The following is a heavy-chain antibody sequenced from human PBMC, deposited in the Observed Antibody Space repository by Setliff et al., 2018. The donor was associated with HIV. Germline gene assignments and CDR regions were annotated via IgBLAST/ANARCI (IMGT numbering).Heavy chain of an antibody. CDR1: GFTFGDYP. CDR2: IRTKSYGGTT. J-gene: IGHJ4*02. CDR3: ARDPYGYS. V-gene: IGHV3-49*03. Sequence: GGSLRLSCTTSGFTFGDYPMGWFRQAPGKGLEWVSFIRTKSYGGTTEYAASVEGRFSISRDDSKSIVYLQMNSLRTEDTALYYCARDPYGYSWGQGTLVTVSS. D-gene: IGHD3-10*01.